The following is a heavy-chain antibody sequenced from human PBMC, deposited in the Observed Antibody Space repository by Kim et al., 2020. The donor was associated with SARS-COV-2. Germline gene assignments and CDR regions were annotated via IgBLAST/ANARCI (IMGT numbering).Heavy chain of an antibody. J-gene: IGHJ3*02. CDR1: GFTVSSNY. CDR3: ARDRAVRGVIDAFDI. CDR2: IYSGGST. D-gene: IGHD3-10*01. Sequence: GGSLRLSCAASGFTVSSNYMSWVRQAPGKGLEWVSVIYSGGSTYYADSVKGRFTISRDNSKNTLYLQMNSLRAEDTAVSYCARDRAVRGVIDAFDIWGQGTMVTVSS. V-gene: IGHV3-53*01.